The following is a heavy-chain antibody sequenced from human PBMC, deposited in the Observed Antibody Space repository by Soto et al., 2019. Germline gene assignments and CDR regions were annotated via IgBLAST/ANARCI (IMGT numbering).Heavy chain of an antibody. D-gene: IGHD3-10*01. V-gene: IGHV4-59*11. CDR3: ARGGLWFRALSEYHYYYPVMAV. CDR1: GGNIGDHG. CDR2: MYYSGST. Sequence: TVAGGNIGDHGWRRIRQNQGKGLEWIGYMYYSGSTNYNPSLKSRVTISVDTSKNQFALKLSSVTAADTAVYYCARGGLWFRALSEYHYYYPVMAVWRQGTTVTV. J-gene: IGHJ6*02.